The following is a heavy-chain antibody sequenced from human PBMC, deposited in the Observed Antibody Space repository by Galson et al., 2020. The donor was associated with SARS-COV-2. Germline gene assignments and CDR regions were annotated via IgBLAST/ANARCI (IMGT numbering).Heavy chain of an antibody. D-gene: IGHD3-16*01. CDR3: ARESWGSLDP. J-gene: IGHJ5*02. Sequence: GSLKISCAASGFIFSDAHMTWIRQAPGKGLEWISYIKNGGDTIYYADSVKGRFTMSRDNANNLLYLQMNSLRVEDTAMYYCARESWGSLDPWGQGTLVTVST. V-gene: IGHV3-11*01. CDR2: IKNGGDTI. CDR1: GFIFSDAH.